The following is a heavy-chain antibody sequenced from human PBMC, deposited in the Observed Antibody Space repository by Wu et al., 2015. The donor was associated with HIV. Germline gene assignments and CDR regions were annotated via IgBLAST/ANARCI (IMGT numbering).Heavy chain of an antibody. CDR1: GYTFTAYY. CDR2: INPHSGGT. CDR3: VRGITNPDAFDI. D-gene: IGHD1-14*01. V-gene: IGHV1-2*02. J-gene: IGHJ3*02. Sequence: VQLVQSGAEVKKPGASVKVSCKASGYTFTAYYIHWVRQAPGQGLEWMGWINPHSGGTNYVQKFQGRVTMTRDKSITTAYMELSGLRPDDTAVYYCVRGITNPDAFDIWGRGTMVTVSS.